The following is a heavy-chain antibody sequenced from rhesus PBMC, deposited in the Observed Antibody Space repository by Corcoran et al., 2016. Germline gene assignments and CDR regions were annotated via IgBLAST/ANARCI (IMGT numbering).Heavy chain of an antibody. D-gene: IGHD3-16*01. CDR2: IGYSGKT. Sequence: QVQLQESGPGLLKPSETLSLTCAVSGGSIRNDNHYWSWIRQPPGKGREWIRYIGYSGKTRSNSSLGGRVSISRDTSKNQFSLKLNSVTAADTAVYYCARDRGNYYSGSYYYVWGRGILVTVSS. CDR1: GGSIRNDNHY. CDR3: ARDRGNYYSGSYYYV. V-gene: IGHV4-122*02. J-gene: IGHJ5-2*02.